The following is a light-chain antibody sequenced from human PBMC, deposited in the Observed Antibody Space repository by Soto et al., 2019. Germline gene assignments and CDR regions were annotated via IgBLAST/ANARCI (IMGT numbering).Light chain of an antibody. CDR1: QRITTY. CDR3: QQTYNTPYT. Sequence: IHMTQSPSSLSASVGDRVTITCRASQRITTYLNWYQQKPGEAPKLLISTSGTLQRGVPSRFIGSGSGTDFTLTITGLQRADFATYCCQQTYNTPYTFGQGTKLEIK. V-gene: IGKV1-39*01. J-gene: IGKJ2*01. CDR2: TSG.